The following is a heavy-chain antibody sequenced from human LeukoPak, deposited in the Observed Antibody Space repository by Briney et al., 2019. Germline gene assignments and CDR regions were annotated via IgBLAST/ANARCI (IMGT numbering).Heavy chain of an antibody. CDR3: ARALWGSHFNPPYDY. V-gene: IGHV1-24*01. J-gene: IGHJ4*02. CDR1: GYTLTELS. Sequence: ASVKVSCKVSGYTLTELSMHWVRQAPGKGLEWMGGFDPEDGETIYAQKFQGRVTMTEDTSTDTAYMELSSLRSEDTAVYYCARALWGSHFNPPYDYWGQGTLVTVSS. D-gene: IGHD3-10*01. CDR2: FDPEDGET.